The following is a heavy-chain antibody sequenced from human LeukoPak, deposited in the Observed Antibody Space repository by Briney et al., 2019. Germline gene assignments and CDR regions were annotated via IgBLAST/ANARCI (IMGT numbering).Heavy chain of an antibody. Sequence: ASVNVSFKASGYTFTSYYVHWVRQAPGQGLEWMGIINPSGGSTNYAQKFQGRVTMTRDTSTSTVYMELSSLRSEDTAVYYCARGLGSGSYYGYWGQGSLVTVSS. CDR1: GYTFTSYY. CDR3: ARGLGSGSYYGY. CDR2: INPSGGST. D-gene: IGHD1-26*01. V-gene: IGHV1-46*01. J-gene: IGHJ4*02.